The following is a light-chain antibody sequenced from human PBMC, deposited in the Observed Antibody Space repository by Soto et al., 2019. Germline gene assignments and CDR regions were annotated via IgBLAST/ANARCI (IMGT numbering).Light chain of an antibody. V-gene: IGLV2-14*01. CDR2: DVN. CDR1: SGEIGAYNF. CDR3: STYTTSYSWV. Sequence: QSALTQPASVSGSPGQSITISCTGSSGEIGAYNFVSWYQQHPDKVPKVIIYDVNHRPSGVSNRFSGSKSGNTASLTISGLQAEDEADYYCSTYTTSYSWVFGTGTKVTVL. J-gene: IGLJ1*01.